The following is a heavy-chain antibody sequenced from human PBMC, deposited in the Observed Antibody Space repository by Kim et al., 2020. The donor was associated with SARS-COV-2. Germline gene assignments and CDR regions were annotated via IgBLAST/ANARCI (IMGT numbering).Heavy chain of an antibody. CDR1: GFTFSSYA. J-gene: IGHJ5*02. CDR3: SRGGYNWFDP. Sequence: GGSLRLSCAASGFTFSSYAMHWVRQAPGKGLEWVAVISYDGSNKYYADSVKGRFTISRDNSKNTLYLQMNSLRAEDTAVYYCSRGGYNWFDPWGQGTLVTVSS. V-gene: IGHV3-30-3*01. CDR2: ISYDGSNK.